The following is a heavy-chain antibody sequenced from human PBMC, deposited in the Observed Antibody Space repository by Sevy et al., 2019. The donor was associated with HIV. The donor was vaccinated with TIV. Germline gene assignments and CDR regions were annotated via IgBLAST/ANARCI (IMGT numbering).Heavy chain of an antibody. J-gene: IGHJ3*02. CDR2: IRSKSNTYAT. CDR1: GFIFSGSA. D-gene: IGHD1-26*01. V-gene: IGHV3-73*01. CDR3: TRLQWEIDAFDI. Sequence: GGSLRLSCAASGFIFSGSAIHWVRQASGKGLEWVGRIRSKSNTYATAYAASVKDRFTISRDDSKNTAYLQMNSLTMEDSAVYYCTRLQWEIDAFDIWGQGTMVTVSS.